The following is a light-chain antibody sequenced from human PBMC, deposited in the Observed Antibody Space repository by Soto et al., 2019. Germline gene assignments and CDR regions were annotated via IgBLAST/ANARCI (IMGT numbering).Light chain of an antibody. V-gene: IGKV3-15*01. CDR3: QQYNYWPYT. CDR1: QSVSSN. CDR2: GAS. J-gene: IGKJ2*01. Sequence: EIVMTQSPATLSVSPGERATLSCRASQSVSSNLAWYQQKPGQAPRLLIYGASTRATGIPARFSGSGSGTESTLTSSRLQSEDFAFYYQQQYNYWPYTFGQGTKLEIK.